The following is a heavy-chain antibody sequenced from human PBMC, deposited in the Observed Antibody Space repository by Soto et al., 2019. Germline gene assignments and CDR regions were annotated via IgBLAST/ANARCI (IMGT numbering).Heavy chain of an antibody. CDR2: IWYDGSNK. J-gene: IGHJ3*02. V-gene: IGHV3-33*01. CDR3: ARDSPITGAFDI. D-gene: IGHD5-12*01. CDR1: GFTFSSYG. Sequence: SGGSLRLSCAASGFTFSSYGMHWVRQAPGKGLEWVAVIWYDGSNKYYADSVRGRFTISRDNSKSTLYLQMNSLRAEDTAVYYCARDSPITGAFDIWGQGTMVTVSS.